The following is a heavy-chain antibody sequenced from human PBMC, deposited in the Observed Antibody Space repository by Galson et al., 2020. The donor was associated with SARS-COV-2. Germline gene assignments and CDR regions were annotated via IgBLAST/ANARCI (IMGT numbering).Heavy chain of an antibody. V-gene: IGHV3-11*01. D-gene: IGHD3-9*01. J-gene: IGHJ4*02. CDR2: ISSSGSTI. CDR1: GFTFSDYY. CDR3: ARETSAYYDILTGYTRPYYFDY. Sequence: KIGESLKISCAASGFTFSDYYMSWIRQAPGKGLEWVSYISSSGSTIYYADSVKGRFTISRDNAKNSLYLQMNSLRAEDTAVYYCARETSAYYDILTGYTRPYYFDYWGQGTLVTVSS.